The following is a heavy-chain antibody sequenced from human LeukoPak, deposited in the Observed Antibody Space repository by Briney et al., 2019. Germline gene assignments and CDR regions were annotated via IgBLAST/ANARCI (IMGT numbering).Heavy chain of an antibody. CDR2: IYYSGST. Sequence: SETLSLTCTVSGDSISSSSYYWGWIRQPPGQGLEWIGSIYYSGSTYYNPSLKSRITISGDTSKNQFSLKLSSVTAAYTAVYYCAGRLSTLSYWYFDLWGRGTLVTVSS. D-gene: IGHD5/OR15-5a*01. V-gene: IGHV4-39*01. CDR1: GDSISSSSYY. CDR3: AGRLSTLSYWYFDL. J-gene: IGHJ2*01.